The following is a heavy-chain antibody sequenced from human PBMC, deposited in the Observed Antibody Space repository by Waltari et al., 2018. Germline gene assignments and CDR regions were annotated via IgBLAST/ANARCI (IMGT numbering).Heavy chain of an antibody. J-gene: IGHJ6*02. Sequence: QVQLVQSGAEVKKPGASVKVSCKASGYTFTSYAMHWVRQAPGQRLEWMGWINAGNGNTKYSQKFQGRVTITRDTSASKAYMELSSLRFEDTAVYYCAIEESGGSGSYYKSYYYYYGMDVWGQGTTVTVSS. D-gene: IGHD3-10*01. V-gene: IGHV1-3*01. CDR1: GYTFTSYA. CDR2: INAGNGNT. CDR3: AIEESGGSGSYYKSYYYYYGMDV.